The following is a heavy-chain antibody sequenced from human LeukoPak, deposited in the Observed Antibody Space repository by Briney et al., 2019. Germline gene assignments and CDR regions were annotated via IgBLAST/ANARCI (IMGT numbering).Heavy chain of an antibody. CDR1: GVTFTGYG. Sequence: PGRSLRLSCAASGVTFTGYGMHWVRQAPGKGLEWVAGISYDGTNKYYAGSLKGRFTISRDNSKHTLYLQMNSLRAEDTAVYYCARGVWSSSGYYMDVWGKGTTVTVSS. D-gene: IGHD6-6*01. CDR2: ISYDGTNK. V-gene: IGHV3-33*01. J-gene: IGHJ6*03. CDR3: ARGVWSSSGYYMDV.